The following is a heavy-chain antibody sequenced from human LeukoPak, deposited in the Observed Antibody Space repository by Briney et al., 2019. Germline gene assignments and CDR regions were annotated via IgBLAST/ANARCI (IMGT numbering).Heavy chain of an antibody. CDR1: GFTVGTNY. CDR2: IFSGGST. V-gene: IGHV3-66*01. CDR3: ARGDFEH. J-gene: IGHJ4*02. Sequence: GGSLRLSCAAPGFTVGTNYVSWVRQAPGRGLEWVSIIFSGGSTYYADSVKGRFTISRDNSRNTAYLQMNSLRAEDTAVYYCARGDFEHWGQGTLVTVSS.